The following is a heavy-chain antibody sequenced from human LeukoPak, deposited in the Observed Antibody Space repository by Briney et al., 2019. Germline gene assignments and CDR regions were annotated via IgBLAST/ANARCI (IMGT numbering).Heavy chain of an antibody. Sequence: NPSETLSLTCTVSGGSISSYYWSWIRQPPGKGLEWIGYIYYSGSTNYNPSLKSRVTISVDTSKNQFSLKLSSVTAADTAVYYCARKRRSDFWGGYYSTLLGMAVWGQGTTFTVSS. CDR3: ARKRRSDFWGGYYSTLLGMAV. J-gene: IGHJ6*02. D-gene: IGHD3-3*01. CDR2: IYYSGST. V-gene: IGHV4-59*01. CDR1: GGSISSYY.